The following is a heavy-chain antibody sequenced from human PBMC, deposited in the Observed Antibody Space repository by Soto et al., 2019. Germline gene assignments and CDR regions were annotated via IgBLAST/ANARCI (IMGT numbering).Heavy chain of an antibody. Sequence: SETLSLTCAVSSGSISSSNWWSWVRQPPGKGLEWIGEIYNSGSTNYNPSLKSRVTRAVDKSKNQFSLKLSYVTAADPAVYYCARLGYSGYGPRPRRYFDYWGQGTLGTVSS. D-gene: IGHD5-12*01. CDR2: IYNSGST. J-gene: IGHJ4*02. CDR3: ARLGYSGYGPRPRRYFDY. V-gene: IGHV4-4*02. CDR1: SGSISSSNW.